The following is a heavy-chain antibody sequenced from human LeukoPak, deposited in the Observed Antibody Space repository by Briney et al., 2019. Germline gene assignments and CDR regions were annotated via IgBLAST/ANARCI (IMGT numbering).Heavy chain of an antibody. D-gene: IGHD6-6*01. Sequence: GGSLRLSCAASGFTFSSYSMNWVRQAPGKGLEGVSYISSSSSTIYYADSVKGRFTISRDNAKNSLYLQMNSLRAEDTAVYYCATEGQQLVPTTRYWGQGTLVTVSS. CDR1: GFTFSSYS. CDR3: ATEGQQLVPTTRY. CDR2: ISSSSSTI. J-gene: IGHJ4*02. V-gene: IGHV3-48*01.